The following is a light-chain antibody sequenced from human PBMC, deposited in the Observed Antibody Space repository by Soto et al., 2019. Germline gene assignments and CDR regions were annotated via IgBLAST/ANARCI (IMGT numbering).Light chain of an antibody. V-gene: IGKV2-28*01. J-gene: IGKJ4*01. CDR3: AQGLATPFT. CDR2: LGS. CDR1: QNLLHSNGYNY. Sequence: EIVLTQSPLSLPVTPGEPASISCRSSQNLLHSNGYNYLNWYLQKPGQSPQLLIYLGSNRASGVXXRXSGSGSGTDFTLTINRVEAEDVGLYFCAQGLATPFTFGGGTKVEIK.